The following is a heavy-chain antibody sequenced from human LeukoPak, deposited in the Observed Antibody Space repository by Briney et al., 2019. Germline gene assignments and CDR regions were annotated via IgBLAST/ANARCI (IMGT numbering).Heavy chain of an antibody. CDR1: GGSISSYY. J-gene: IGHJ6*02. CDR2: IYYSGST. Sequence: SETLSLTCTVSGGSISSYYWSWIRQPPGKGLEWLGYIYYSGSTNYNPSHKSRATISVDTAKNQFSLKLSSVTAADTAVYYCARGLNGQNGDYYYYGMDVWGQGTTVTVSS. CDR3: ARGLNGQNGDYYYYGMDV. D-gene: IGHD4-17*01. V-gene: IGHV4-59*08.